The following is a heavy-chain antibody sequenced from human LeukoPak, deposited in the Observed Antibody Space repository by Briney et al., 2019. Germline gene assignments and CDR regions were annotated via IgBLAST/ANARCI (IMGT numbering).Heavy chain of an antibody. CDR2: ISYDGSNK. J-gene: IGHJ5*02. Sequence: PGGSLRLSCAASGFTFSSYSMHWVRQARGKGLEWVAVISYDGSNKYYADSVKGRFTISRDNSKNTLHLQMNSLRAEDTAVYYCARDSGDFWSGYWSANWFDPWGQGTLVTVSS. CDR1: GFTFSSYS. D-gene: IGHD3-3*01. CDR3: ARDSGDFWSGYWSANWFDP. V-gene: IGHV3-30*03.